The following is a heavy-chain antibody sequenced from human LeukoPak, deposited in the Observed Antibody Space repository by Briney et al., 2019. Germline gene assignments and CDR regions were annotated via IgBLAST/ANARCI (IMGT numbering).Heavy chain of an antibody. CDR1: GYTFTGYY. CDR3: ARLLCGSCLGDY. Sequence: ASVKVSCKASGYTFTGYYMHWVRQAPGQGLEWMGWINPNSGGTNYAQKFQGRVTMTRDTSISTAYMELSRLRSDDTAVYYCARLLCGSCLGDYWGQGTLVTVSS. D-gene: IGHD1-26*01. CDR2: INPNSGGT. J-gene: IGHJ4*02. V-gene: IGHV1-2*02.